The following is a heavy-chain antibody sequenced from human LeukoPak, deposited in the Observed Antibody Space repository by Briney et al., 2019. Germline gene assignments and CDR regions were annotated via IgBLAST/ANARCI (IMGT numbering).Heavy chain of an antibody. Sequence: GGSLRLSCAASGFTVSSYAMNWVRQAPGKGLEWVSSISGSGGSTYYADSVKGRFTISRDNSKKTLYLQMNSLRAEDTAIYYCAQDIGYCSTTSCLPWGQGTLVTVSS. CDR1: GFTVSSYA. D-gene: IGHD2-2*01. CDR2: ISGSGGST. V-gene: IGHV3-23*01. CDR3: AQDIGYCSTTSCLP. J-gene: IGHJ5*02.